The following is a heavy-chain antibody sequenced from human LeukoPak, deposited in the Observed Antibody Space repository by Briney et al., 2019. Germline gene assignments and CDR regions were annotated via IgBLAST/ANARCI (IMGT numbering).Heavy chain of an antibody. CDR3: ARVPLYATSYYYYYGMDV. CDR2: IYHSGST. D-gene: IGHD2-2*02. V-gene: IGHV4-30-2*01. CDR1: GGSISSGGYS. J-gene: IGHJ6*02. Sequence: SETLSLTCAVSGGSISSGGYSWSWIRQPPGKGLEWIGYIYHSGSTYYNPSLKSRVTISVDRSKNQFSLKLSSVTAAGTAVYYCARVPLYATSYYYYYGMDVWGQGTTVTVSS.